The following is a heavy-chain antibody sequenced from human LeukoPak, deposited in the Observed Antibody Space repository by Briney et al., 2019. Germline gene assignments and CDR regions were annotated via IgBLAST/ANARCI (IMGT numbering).Heavy chain of an antibody. D-gene: IGHD5-24*01. V-gene: IGHV1-69*05. CDR2: IIPIFGTA. CDR3: ARDVDGYKGY. J-gene: IGHJ4*02. Sequence: SVKVSCKASGGTFSSYAISWVRQAPGQGLEWMGRIIPIFGTANYAQKFQGRVTIATDESTSTAYMELSSLRSEDTAVYYCARDVDGYKGYWGQGTLVTVSS. CDR1: GGTFSSYA.